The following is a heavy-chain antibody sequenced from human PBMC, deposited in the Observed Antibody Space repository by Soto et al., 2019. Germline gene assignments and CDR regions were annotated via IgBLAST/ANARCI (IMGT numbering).Heavy chain of an antibody. D-gene: IGHD4-17*01. CDR1: GGSFSGYY. V-gene: IGHV4-34*01. J-gene: IGHJ6*02. CDR3: ARGPRCARSSSLHSYYYYYGMHV. Sequence: QVQLQQWGAGLLKPSETLSLTCAVYGGSFSGYYWSWIRQPPGKGLEWIGEINHSGRTNYNPSLKSRVTIYEDTSKNQFSLKLSSVTAADTAVYYCARGPRCARSSSLHSYYYYYGMHVCGQGTTVTVSS. CDR2: INHSGRT.